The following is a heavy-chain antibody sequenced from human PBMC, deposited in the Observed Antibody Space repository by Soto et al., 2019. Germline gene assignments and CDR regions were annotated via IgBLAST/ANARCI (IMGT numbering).Heavy chain of an antibody. Sequence: SVKVSCKASGGTFSSYAISWVRQAPGQGLEWMGGIIPIFGTANYAQKFQGRVTITADESTSTAYMELSSLRSEDTAVYYCARPYYYDSIEYGMDVWGQGTMVTVSS. CDR3: ARPYYYDSIEYGMDV. J-gene: IGHJ6*02. D-gene: IGHD3-22*01. CDR1: GGTFSSYA. CDR2: IIPIFGTA. V-gene: IGHV1-69*13.